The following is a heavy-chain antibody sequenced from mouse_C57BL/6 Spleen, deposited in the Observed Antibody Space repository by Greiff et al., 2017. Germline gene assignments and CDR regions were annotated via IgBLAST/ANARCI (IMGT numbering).Heavy chain of an antibody. Sequence: VQLQQSVAELVRPGASVKLSCTASGFNIKNTYMPWVKQRPEQGLEWIGRIDPANGNTKYAPKFQGKATITADTSSNTAYLQLSSLTSEDTAIYYCARMDGWAMDYWGQGTSVTVSS. J-gene: IGHJ4*01. CDR1: GFNIKNTY. V-gene: IGHV14-3*01. CDR3: ARMDGWAMDY. CDR2: IDPANGNT. D-gene: IGHD1-1*02.